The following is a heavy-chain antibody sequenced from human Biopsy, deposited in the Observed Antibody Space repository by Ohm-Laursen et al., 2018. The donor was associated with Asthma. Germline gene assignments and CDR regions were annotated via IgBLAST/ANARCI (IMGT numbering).Heavy chain of an antibody. Sequence: GSLRLSCAASGFTFRRYWMHWVRQAPGKGLVWVSRINDDGTSTTYADSVTGRFTISRDNAENTLYLRMNSLRAEDTAVYYCARVSALYDFWSGYSLYDYWGQGTLVTVSS. J-gene: IGHJ4*02. D-gene: IGHD3-3*01. CDR3: ARVSALYDFWSGYSLYDY. V-gene: IGHV3-74*01. CDR1: GFTFRRYW. CDR2: INDDGTST.